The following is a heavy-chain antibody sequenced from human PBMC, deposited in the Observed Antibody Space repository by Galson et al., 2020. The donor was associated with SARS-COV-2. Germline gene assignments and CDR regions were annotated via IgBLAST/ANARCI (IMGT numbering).Heavy chain of an antibody. CDR3: ARRKARKLAVDDAFDI. V-gene: IGHV3-74*01. D-gene: IGHD2-15*01. CDR1: GFTFRDYW. CDR2: ISDDGRRI. Sequence: GESLKISCAASGFTFRDYWMHWVRQDPDKGLVWVSRISDDGRRIDYSDSAKGRFTISRDNAKNTLYLQMNNLRVEDTSVYFCARRKARKLAVDDAFDIWGQGTVVTVSS. J-gene: IGHJ3*02.